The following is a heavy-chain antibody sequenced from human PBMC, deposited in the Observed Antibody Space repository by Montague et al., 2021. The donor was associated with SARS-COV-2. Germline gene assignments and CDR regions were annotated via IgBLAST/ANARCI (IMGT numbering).Heavy chain of an antibody. D-gene: IGHD3-3*01. CDR3: ARGGTYYDFWSGFRNYYYGMDV. Sequence: SLRLSCEASGFTFSSYEMNWVRQAPGKGLEWVSYISSSGGTIYYXDSXKGRFTISRDNAKNSLYLQMNSLRAEDTAVYFCARGGTYYDFWSGFRNYYYGMDVWGQGTTVTVSS. CDR2: ISSSGGTI. CDR1: GFTFSSYE. J-gene: IGHJ6*02. V-gene: IGHV3-48*03.